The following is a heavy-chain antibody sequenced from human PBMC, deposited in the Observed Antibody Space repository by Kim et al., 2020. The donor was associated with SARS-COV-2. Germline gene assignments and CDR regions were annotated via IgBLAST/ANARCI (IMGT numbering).Heavy chain of an antibody. J-gene: IGHJ6*03. D-gene: IGHD3-3*01. CDR3: AKVFTYSNKSYYTYYSMDV. Sequence: GGSLRLSCAASGFSFSSFAMTWVRQAPGKGLEWVSGISGSGGRTYYADSVKGRLTISRDNSKNTLYLQMNSLGVEDTAIYYCAKVFTYSNKSYYTYYSMDVWGTGT. CDR1: GFSFSSFA. CDR2: ISGSGGRT. V-gene: IGHV3-23*01.